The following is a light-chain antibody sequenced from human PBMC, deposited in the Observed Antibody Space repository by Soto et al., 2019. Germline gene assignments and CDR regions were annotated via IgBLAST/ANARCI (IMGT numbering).Light chain of an antibody. Sequence: QSVLTQPRSVSGSPGQSLTISCTGTNSDVGAYNYVSWYQQHPGKAPKLIIYDVTKRPSGVPARFSGSKSGNTATLTVSGLQAEDEADYYCCSDACDTPYVFGAGTKLTVL. CDR3: CSDACDTPYV. V-gene: IGLV2-11*01. CDR2: DVT. CDR1: NSDVGAYNY. J-gene: IGLJ1*01.